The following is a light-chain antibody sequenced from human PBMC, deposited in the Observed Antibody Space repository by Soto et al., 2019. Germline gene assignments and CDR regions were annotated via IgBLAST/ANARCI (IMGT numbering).Light chain of an antibody. CDR1: QRVTNN. CDR2: GAS. J-gene: IGKJ1*01. CDR3: QQHHNWPWT. Sequence: ETVLTQSPATLSLSPGETATLSCRASQRVTNNLAWYQWKLGQPPRLLIYGASTRSTGIPVRFRGSGSGTEFTLTIGSLQSEDSAVYYCQQHHNWPWTFGQGTRVELK. V-gene: IGKV3-15*01.